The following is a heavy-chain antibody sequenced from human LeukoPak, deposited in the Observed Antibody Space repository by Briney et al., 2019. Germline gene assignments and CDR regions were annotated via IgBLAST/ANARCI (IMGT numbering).Heavy chain of an antibody. CDR1: GYSFTSYW. CDR2: IFPGDSDT. D-gene: IGHD6-19*01. J-gene: IGHJ4*02. V-gene: IGHV5-51*01. CDR3: AREDSGGWRYFDS. Sequence: GESLKISCKGSGYSFTSYWIGWVRHVSGKGLVWMGIIFPGDSDTKYSPSFQGHVTFSVDKSISTAYLQWSSLKASDTATYYCAREDSGGWRYFDSWGQGTQVTVFS.